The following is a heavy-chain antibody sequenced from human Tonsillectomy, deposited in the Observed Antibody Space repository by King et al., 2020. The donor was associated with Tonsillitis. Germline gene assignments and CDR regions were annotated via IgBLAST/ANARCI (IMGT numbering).Heavy chain of an antibody. V-gene: IGHV4-59*08. CDR1: GGSISSYY. D-gene: IGHD2-2*01. CDR3: ARLRSVRTNYYYYYGMDV. CDR2: IYYRGST. J-gene: IGHJ6*02. Sequence: QLQESGPGLVKPSETLSLTCTVSGGSISSYYWSWIRQPPGKGLEWVGYIYYRGSTNYNPSLKSRVTISVDTSKNQFSLKLSSVTAADTAVYYCARLRSVRTNYYYYYGMDVWGQGTTVTVSS.